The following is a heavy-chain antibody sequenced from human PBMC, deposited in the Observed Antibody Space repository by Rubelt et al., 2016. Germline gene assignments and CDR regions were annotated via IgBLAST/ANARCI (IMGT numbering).Heavy chain of an antibody. V-gene: IGHV7-4-1*02. CDR1: GYTFTTHG. CDR3: ARALHGSLFDP. J-gene: IGHJ5*02. D-gene: IGHD3-10*01. Sequence: QVQLVQSGSELKKPGASVKVSCKASGYTFTTHGVNWLRQAPGQGLEWMGWINTNSGNPTYAQAFTGRFVFSLDTSVSTAYLQISSLKAEDTAVYYCARALHGSLFDPWGQGTLVTVSS. CDR2: INTNSGNP.